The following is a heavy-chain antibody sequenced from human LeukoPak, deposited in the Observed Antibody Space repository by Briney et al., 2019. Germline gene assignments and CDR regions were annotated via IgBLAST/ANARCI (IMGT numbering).Heavy chain of an antibody. Sequence: ASVKVSCKASGYTFTGYYMHWVRQAPGQGLKWMGWINPNSGGTNYARKFQGRVSMTTDTSITTGYMELSGLRFDDTAVYYCASRPRGIWGSYRYDDWGQGTLVTVSS. J-gene: IGHJ4*02. CDR3: ASRPRGIWGSYRYDD. V-gene: IGHV1-2*02. CDR1: GYTFTGYY. CDR2: INPNSGGT. D-gene: IGHD3-16*02.